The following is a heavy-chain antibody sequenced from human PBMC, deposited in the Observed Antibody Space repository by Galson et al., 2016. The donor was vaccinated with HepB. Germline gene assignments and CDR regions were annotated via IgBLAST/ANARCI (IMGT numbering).Heavy chain of an antibody. J-gene: IGHJ4*02. CDR2: MSDSDDI. D-gene: IGHD6-13*01. CDR3: AKDKWGHSSAWYWYFDY. Sequence: SLRLSCAASGFTFSGYAMAWVRQAPGKGLEWVSGMSDSDDIYYAPTVKGRFTISRDNSKNTVYLQLTSLRAEDTAVYYCAKDKWGHSSAWYWYFDYWGPGTLVSVSS. CDR1: GFTFSGYA. V-gene: IGHV3-23*01.